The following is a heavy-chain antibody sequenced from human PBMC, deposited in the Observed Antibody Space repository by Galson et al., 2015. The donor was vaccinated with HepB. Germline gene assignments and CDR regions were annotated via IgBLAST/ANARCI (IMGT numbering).Heavy chain of an antibody. J-gene: IGHJ4*02. CDR1: GFTFSSYA. Sequence: SLRLSCAASGFTFSSYAMSWVRQAPGKGLEWVSAISGSGGSTYYADSVKGRFTISRDNSKNTLYLQMNSLRAEDTAVYYCAKVLDYGGKGSIWGQGTLVTVSS. V-gene: IGHV3-23*01. D-gene: IGHD4-23*01. CDR3: AKVLDYGGKGSI. CDR2: ISGSGGST.